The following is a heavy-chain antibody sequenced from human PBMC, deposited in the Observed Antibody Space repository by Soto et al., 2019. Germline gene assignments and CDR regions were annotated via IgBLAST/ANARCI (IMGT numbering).Heavy chain of an antibody. CDR2: VYHTGRT. CDR1: GGSFKSGSYS. CDR3: ARDLAYFDS. V-gene: IGHV4-61*01. D-gene: IGHD3-16*01. J-gene: IGHJ4*02. Sequence: SETLSLPCTVSGGSFKSGSYSWSWIRQPPGKGLEWIGYVYHTGRTSYNPSLKTRVSISMHTSKNQFSLNLDSVTAADTAVYFCARDLAYFDSWGQGPLVTVSS.